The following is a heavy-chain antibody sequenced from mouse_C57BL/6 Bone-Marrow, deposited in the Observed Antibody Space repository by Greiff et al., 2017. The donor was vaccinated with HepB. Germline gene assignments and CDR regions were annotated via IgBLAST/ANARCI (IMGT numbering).Heavy chain of an antibody. V-gene: IGHV5-16*01. Sequence: EVHLVESEGGLVQPGSSMKLSCTASGFTFSDYYMAWVRQVPEKGLEWVANINYDGSSTYYLDSLKSRFIISRDNAKNILYLQMSSLKSEDTATYYCARELGRVYYAMDYWGQGTSVTVSS. D-gene: IGHD4-1*01. CDR1: GFTFSDYY. CDR3: ARELGRVYYAMDY. CDR2: INYDGSST. J-gene: IGHJ4*01.